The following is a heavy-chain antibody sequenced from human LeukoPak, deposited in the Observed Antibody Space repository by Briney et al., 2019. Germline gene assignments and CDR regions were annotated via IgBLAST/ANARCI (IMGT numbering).Heavy chain of an antibody. J-gene: IGHJ4*02. Sequence: PGGSLRLSCAASGFTFSSYWMHWVRQAPGKGLVWVSRINSDGGSTSYADSVKGRITISRDNAKNTLYLQMNSLRAEDTAVYYCARDLDNWNHNYWGQGTLVTVSS. V-gene: IGHV3-74*01. CDR1: GFTFSSYW. D-gene: IGHD1-14*01. CDR2: INSDGGST. CDR3: ARDLDNWNHNY.